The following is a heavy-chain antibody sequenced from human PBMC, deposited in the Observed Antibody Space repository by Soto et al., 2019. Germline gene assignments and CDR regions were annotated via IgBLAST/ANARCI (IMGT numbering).Heavy chain of an antibody. J-gene: IGHJ4*02. Sequence: GGSLRLSCAASGFTFSSYGMHWVRQAPGKGLEWVAVIWYDGNNKYYADSVKGRFTTSRDNSKNTLYVQMTSLRAEDTAIYYCARGLHSLFDYWGQGTLVTVSS. CDR3: ARGLHSLFDY. CDR1: GFTFSSYG. CDR2: IWYDGNNK. D-gene: IGHD2-21*01. V-gene: IGHV3-33*01.